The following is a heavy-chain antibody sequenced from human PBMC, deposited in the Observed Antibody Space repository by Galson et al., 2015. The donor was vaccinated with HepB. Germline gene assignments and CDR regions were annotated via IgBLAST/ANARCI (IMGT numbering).Heavy chain of an antibody. CDR1: GYTFTNYP. V-gene: IGHV7-4-1*02. Sequence: SVKVSCKASGYTFTNYPMNWVREAPGQGLEWMGWINTNTGNPTYAQGFTGRFVFSLDTSLSTAYLQISSLKAEDTGVYYCARVHTNNWFAPLDYWGQGTLVTVSS. J-gene: IGHJ4*02. D-gene: IGHD1-1*01. CDR3: ARVHTNNWFAPLDY. CDR2: INTNTGNP.